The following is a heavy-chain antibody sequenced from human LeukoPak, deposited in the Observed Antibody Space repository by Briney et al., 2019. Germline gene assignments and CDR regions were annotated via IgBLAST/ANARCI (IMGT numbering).Heavy chain of an antibody. CDR3: ARGGVGGWALGFDY. CDR2: INPNSGGT. CDR1: GYTFTGYY. D-gene: IGHD6-19*01. Sequence: ASVKVSCKASGYTFTGYYMHWVRQAPGQGLEWMGWINPNSGGTNYAQKFQGWVTMTRDTSISTAYMELSRLRSDDTAVYYCARGGVGGWALGFDYWGQGTLVTVSS. V-gene: IGHV1-2*04. J-gene: IGHJ4*02.